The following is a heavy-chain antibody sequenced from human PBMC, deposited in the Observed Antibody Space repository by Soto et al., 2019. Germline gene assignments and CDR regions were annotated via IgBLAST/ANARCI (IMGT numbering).Heavy chain of an antibody. J-gene: IGHJ4*02. CDR3: AQGGSGSYYRHRFDY. D-gene: IGHD3-10*01. CDR1: SGSISSSNW. V-gene: IGHV4-4*02. CDR2: IYHSGST. Sequence: SETLSLTCAVSSGSISSSNWWSWVRQPPGKGLEWIGEIYHSGSTNYNPSLKSRVTISVDKSKNQFSLKLSSVTAADTAVYYCAQGGSGSYYRHRFDYWGQGTLVTVSS.